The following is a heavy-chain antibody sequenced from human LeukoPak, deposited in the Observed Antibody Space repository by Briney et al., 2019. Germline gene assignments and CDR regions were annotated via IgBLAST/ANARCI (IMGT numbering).Heavy chain of an antibody. J-gene: IGHJ4*02. V-gene: IGHV4-34*01. CDR2: INHSGST. Sequence: SETLSLTCAVYGGSFSGYYWSWIRQPPGKGLEWIGEINHSGSTNYNPSLKSRVTISVDTSKNQFSLKLSSVTAADTAVYYCARHRRPRMIVVVITTSTPYFDYWGQGTLVTVSS. CDR3: ARHRRPRMIVVVITTSTPYFDY. D-gene: IGHD3-22*01. CDR1: GGSFSGYY.